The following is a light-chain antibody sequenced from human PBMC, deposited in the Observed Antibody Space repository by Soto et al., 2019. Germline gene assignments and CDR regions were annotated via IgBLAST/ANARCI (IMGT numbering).Light chain of an antibody. CDR3: QQYGSSPKT. CDR1: QSVSSCY. V-gene: IGKV3-20*01. CDR2: GAS. Sequence: EIELTQSPGTLSLSLGDRATLSCRASQSVSSCYVACYQQKPGPAPRLLFYGASSRATGIPDRFSGSGSGTDFTLTISRLQPEDFAVYYCQQYGSSPKTFGQGTKVEIK. J-gene: IGKJ1*01.